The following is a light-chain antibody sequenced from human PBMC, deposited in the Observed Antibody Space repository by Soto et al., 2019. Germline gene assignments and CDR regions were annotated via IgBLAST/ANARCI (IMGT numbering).Light chain of an antibody. CDR1: QSVSVN. CDR2: AAS. Sequence: EIVMTQSPVTLSVSPGERATLSCRASQSVSVNLAWYQQKPGQAPRLLIYAASTRATGVPARFSGGGSGTEFTLTISSLQSEDFAVYYCQQYVHWPPLTFGGGTKVEIK. V-gene: IGKV3-15*01. J-gene: IGKJ4*01. CDR3: QQYVHWPPLT.